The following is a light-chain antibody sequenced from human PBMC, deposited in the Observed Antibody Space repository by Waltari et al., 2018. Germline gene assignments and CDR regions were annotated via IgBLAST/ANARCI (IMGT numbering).Light chain of an antibody. CDR2: VAS. V-gene: IGKV3-15*01. CDR3: QQYKEWPPVT. CDR1: QSITTA. J-gene: IGKJ4*02. Sequence: EIVMTQSPATLSVSPGQRATLSCRASQSITTALAGYQQKPGQAPRLLSDVASTRDTGVPDRFTGRGSGTQFTLTISSLQSEDVAVYFCQQYKEWPPVTFGGGTRVEIK.